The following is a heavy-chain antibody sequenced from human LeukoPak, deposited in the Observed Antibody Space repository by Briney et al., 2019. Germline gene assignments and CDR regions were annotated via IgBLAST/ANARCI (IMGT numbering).Heavy chain of an antibody. V-gene: IGHV3-7*01. CDR3: ARRRDFDY. J-gene: IGHJ4*02. CDR1: GFTFSSYW. Sequence: GGSLRLSCAACGFTFSSYWMSWVRQAPGKGLEWVANIKQDGSEKYYVDSVKGQFTISRDNAKNSLYLQMNSLRAEDTAVYYCARRRDFDYWGQGTPVTVSS. CDR2: IKQDGSEK.